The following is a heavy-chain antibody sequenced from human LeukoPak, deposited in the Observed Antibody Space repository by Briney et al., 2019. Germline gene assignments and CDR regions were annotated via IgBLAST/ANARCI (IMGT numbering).Heavy chain of an antibody. CDR3: ARVGEGRYYQYYYMDV. D-gene: IGHD1-26*01. J-gene: IGHJ6*03. Sequence: GGSLRLSCAASGFTLSSYAMHWVRQAPGKGLEYVSAISKNGGNTYYANSVKGRFSISRDNSKNTLYLQIGSLRTEGMAVYYCARVGEGRYYQYYYMDVWGKGTTVTVSS. CDR2: ISKNGGNT. CDR1: GFTLSSYA. V-gene: IGHV3-64*01.